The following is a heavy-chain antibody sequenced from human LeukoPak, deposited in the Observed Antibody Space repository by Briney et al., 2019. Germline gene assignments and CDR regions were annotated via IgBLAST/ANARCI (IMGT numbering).Heavy chain of an antibody. CDR3: ARRYCSTTSCLFDY. V-gene: IGHV3-48*03. CDR2: IASSGSTI. CDR1: GFTFSSYE. J-gene: IGHJ4*02. Sequence: GGSLRLSCAASGFTFSSYEMDWVRQAPGKGLEWVSYIASSGSTIFYADSLKGRFTISRDNAKNSLYLQMNSLRAEDTAICYCARRYCSTTSCLFDYWGQGTLVTVSS. D-gene: IGHD2-2*01.